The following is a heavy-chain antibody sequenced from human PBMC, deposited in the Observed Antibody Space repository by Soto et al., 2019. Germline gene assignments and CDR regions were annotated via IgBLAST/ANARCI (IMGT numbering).Heavy chain of an antibody. CDR1: GFSVSARGVG. D-gene: IGHD3-16*01. V-gene: IGHV2-5*01. CDR3: AHSPWGAAPDY. Sequence: SGPTQVSPTNALTLTCPVSGFSVSARGVGVGWIRQPPGKALEWLGIIYWNDDKRYSPSLKSRLTITKDTSKNQVVLTMTNRDPVDTATYYCAHSPWGAAPDYWGQGTPVTVSS. J-gene: IGHJ4*02. CDR2: IYWNDDK.